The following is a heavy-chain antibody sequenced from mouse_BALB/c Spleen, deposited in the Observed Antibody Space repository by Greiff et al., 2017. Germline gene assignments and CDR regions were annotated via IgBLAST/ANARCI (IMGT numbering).Heavy chain of an antibody. CDR2: IYPGNVNT. CDR3: ARGGVAVMDY. J-gene: IGHJ4*01. Sequence: VQLQQSGPELVKPGASVRISCKASGYTFTSYYIHWVKQRPGQGLEWIGWIYPGNVNTKYNEKFKGKATLTADKSSSTAYMQLSSLTSEDSAVYFCARGGVAVMDYWGQGTSVTVSS. CDR1: GYTFTSYY. V-gene: IGHV1S56*01.